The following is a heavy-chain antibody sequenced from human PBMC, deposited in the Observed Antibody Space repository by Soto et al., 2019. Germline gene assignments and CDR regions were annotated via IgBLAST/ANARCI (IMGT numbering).Heavy chain of an antibody. V-gene: IGHV3-49*03. Sequence: GGSLRLSCTASGFIFGDYAMSWFLQAPWKGLEWVGFIRSKAYGGTTEYAASVKGRFTISRDDSKSIAYLQMNSLKTEDTAVYYCSSGYCIITIWYSPDAFDIWGPGTMVTVSS. J-gene: IGHJ3*02. CDR1: GFIFGDYA. D-gene: IGHD2-2*01. CDR2: IRSKAYGGTT. CDR3: SSGYCIITIWYSPDAFDI.